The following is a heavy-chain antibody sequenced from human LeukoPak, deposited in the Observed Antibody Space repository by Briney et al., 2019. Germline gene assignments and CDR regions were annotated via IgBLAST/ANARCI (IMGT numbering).Heavy chain of an antibody. CDR1: GGFISSYY. V-gene: IGHV4-59*01. Sequence: PSETLSLTCSVAGGFISSYYWSWIRQPPGKGLEWIGYIYYSGSTNYNPSLKSRVTISVDTSKNQFSLKLSSVTDSDTAVYYCARGRGWLQSTPSDYWGQGTLVTVSS. D-gene: IGHD5-24*01. CDR2: IYYSGST. J-gene: IGHJ4*02. CDR3: ARGRGWLQSTPSDY.